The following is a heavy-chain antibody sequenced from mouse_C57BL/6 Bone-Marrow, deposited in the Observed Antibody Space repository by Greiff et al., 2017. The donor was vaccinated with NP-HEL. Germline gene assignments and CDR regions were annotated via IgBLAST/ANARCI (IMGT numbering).Heavy chain of an antibody. CDR2: ISSGSSTI. J-gene: IGHJ3*01. D-gene: IGHD2-4*01. CDR3: ARDYDYDVWFAY. CDR1: GFTFSDYG. V-gene: IGHV5-17*01. Sequence: EVKVVESGGGLVKPGGSLKLSCAASGFTFSDYGMHWVRQAPEKGLEWVAYISSGSSTIYNADTVKGRFTISRDNARNTLFLQMTSLRSEDTAMYYCARDYDYDVWFAYWGQGTLVTVSA.